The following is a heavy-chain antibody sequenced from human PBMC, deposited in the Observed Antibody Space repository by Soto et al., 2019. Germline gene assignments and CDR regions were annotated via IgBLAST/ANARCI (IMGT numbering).Heavy chain of an antibody. CDR3: ARLHGYCISSSCHGHYAMDV. V-gene: IGHV4-39*01. J-gene: IGHJ6*02. CDR1: SASISSSSYT. D-gene: IGHD2-2*01. Sequence: QLQLQESGPGLVTPSDTLSLTCTVSSASISSSSYTWCWIRQPPGKGLEWIGSFYYSGTTYYNPSLNSRVTISVDTSKNQFSLMVTSVTAADTAVYYCARLHGYCISSSCHGHYAMDVWGQGTTVTVSS. CDR2: FYYSGTT.